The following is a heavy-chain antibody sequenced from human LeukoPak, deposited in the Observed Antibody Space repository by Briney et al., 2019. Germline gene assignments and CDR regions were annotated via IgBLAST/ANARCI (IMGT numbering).Heavy chain of an antibody. CDR2: IYASGNT. V-gene: IGHV4-4*07. CDR3: ARGRGSSWYYFDS. CDR1: GGSISSYC. J-gene: IGHJ4*02. Sequence: ASETLSLTCTVSGGSISSYCWSWVRQPAGKGLEWIGRIYASGNTNYNPSLKGRVTMTVDTSKNQFSLNLSSVTAADTAVYYCARGRGSSWYYFDSWGQGTLVTVSS. D-gene: IGHD6-13*01.